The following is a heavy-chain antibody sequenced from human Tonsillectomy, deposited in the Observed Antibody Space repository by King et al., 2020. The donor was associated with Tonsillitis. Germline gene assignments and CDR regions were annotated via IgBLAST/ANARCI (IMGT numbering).Heavy chain of an antibody. CDR2: IDWDGDK. CDR1: GFSLSASGMY. V-gene: IGHV2-70*13. CDR3: VRILRDHFYDRVLDY. J-gene: IGHJ4*02. Sequence: TLKESGPALVKPTQTLTLTCTFSGFSLSASGMYVGRIRQPPGKALEWLALIDWDGDKYYSTSLKTRLTISKDTSKNQVVLTMTNMYPVDTATYYCVRILRDHFYDRVLDYWGQGTLVTVSS. D-gene: IGHD3-22*01.